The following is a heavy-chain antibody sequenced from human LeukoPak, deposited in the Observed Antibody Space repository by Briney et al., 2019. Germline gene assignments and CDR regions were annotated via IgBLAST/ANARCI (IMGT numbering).Heavy chain of an antibody. CDR1: GGSISSYY. J-gene: IGHJ4*02. V-gene: IGHV4-59*06. CDR2: IYYSGST. D-gene: IGHD5-18*01. Sequence: SETLSLTCTVSGGSISSYYWSWIRQHPGKGLEWIGYIYYSGSTYYNPSLKSRVTISVDTSKNQFSLKLSSATAADTAVYYCARVSRGYNYCDYWGQGTLVTVSS. CDR3: ARVSRGYNYCDY.